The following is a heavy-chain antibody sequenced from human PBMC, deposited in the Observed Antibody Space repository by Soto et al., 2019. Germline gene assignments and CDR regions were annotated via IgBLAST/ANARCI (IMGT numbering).Heavy chain of an antibody. CDR3: AXGGDSSGYYPLFVL. V-gene: IGHV4-34*01. D-gene: IGHD3-22*01. Sequence: PSETLSLTCAVYGGSFSGYYWSWIRQPPGKGLEWIGEINHSGSTNYNPSLKSRVTISVDTSKNQFSLKLSSVTAADTAVYYCAXGGDSSGYYPLFVLWGQGTLVTVSS. J-gene: IGHJ4*02. CDR2: INHSGST. CDR1: GGSFSGYY.